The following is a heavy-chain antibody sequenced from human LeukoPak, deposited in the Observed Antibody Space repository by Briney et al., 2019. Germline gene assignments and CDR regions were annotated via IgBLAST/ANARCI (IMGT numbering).Heavy chain of an antibody. Sequence: SGGSLRLSCAASGFTFSSYAMHWVRQAPGKGLEWVAVISYDGSNKYYADSVKGRFTISRDNSKNTLYLQMNSLRAEDTAVYYCARDPPAPNHSNPPLLERGDYWGQGTLVTVSS. CDR3: ARDPPAPNHSNPPLLERGDY. V-gene: IGHV3-30-3*01. J-gene: IGHJ4*02. CDR1: GFTFSSYA. D-gene: IGHD3-3*01. CDR2: ISYDGSNK.